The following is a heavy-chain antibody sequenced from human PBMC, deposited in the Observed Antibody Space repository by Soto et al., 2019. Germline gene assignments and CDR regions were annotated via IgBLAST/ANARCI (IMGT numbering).Heavy chain of an antibody. CDR3: ARDRAWGCPDY. V-gene: IGHV3-7*01. D-gene: IGHD7-27*01. CDR2: IDPVGSQV. CDR1: GLSFSSSW. J-gene: IGHJ4*02. Sequence: GGSLRLSCEASGLSFSSSWMSWVRQAPGKGLEWVADIDPVGSQVVYVASVMGRFTVSRDNAKESLFLQMNSLRVEDTAFYYCARDRAWGCPDYWGRGTLVSLSS.